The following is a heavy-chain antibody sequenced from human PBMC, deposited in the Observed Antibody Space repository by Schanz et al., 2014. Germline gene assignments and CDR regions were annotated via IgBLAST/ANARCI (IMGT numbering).Heavy chain of an antibody. CDR3: VTWSTTYLYQDY. D-gene: IGHD1-26*01. CDR2: ISGSSSTI. V-gene: IGHV3-48*01. Sequence: EVQLVESGGGLVQPGGSLRLSCVASGFSFTTYSMSWVRQAPGKGLEWISYISGSSSTIFHSDSVRGRFTISRDNSKNTLSLQMDDLRGDDTAMYYCVTWSTTYLYQDYWGQGTLVSVSA. J-gene: IGHJ4*02. CDR1: GFSFTTYS.